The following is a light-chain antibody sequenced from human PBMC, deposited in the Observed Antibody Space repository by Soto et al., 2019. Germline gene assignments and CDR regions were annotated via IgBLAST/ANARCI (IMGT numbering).Light chain of an antibody. CDR2: KAS. J-gene: IGKJ3*01. Sequence: IQMTQSPSTLSASVGDRVTITCRASQSISSWLAWYQKKPGKAPKLLIYKASSLESGVPSRFSGSVSGTEFTLTISSLQPDDFATYYCQQYNSYLFTFGPGTKVDIK. CDR3: QQYNSYLFT. CDR1: QSISSW. V-gene: IGKV1-5*03.